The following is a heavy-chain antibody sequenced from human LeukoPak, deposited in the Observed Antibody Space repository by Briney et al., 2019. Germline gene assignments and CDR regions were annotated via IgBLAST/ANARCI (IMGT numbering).Heavy chain of an antibody. Sequence: GGSLRLSCAASGFTFSSYAMHWVRQAPGKGLEWVAIIWSDGNNKYYADSVEGRFTISRDTSKNTLFLQMNSLRAEDTAVYYCARESGFGALFPHCMDVWGQGTTVTVSS. CDR2: IWSDGNNK. V-gene: IGHV3-33*01. CDR1: GFTFSSYA. CDR3: ARESGFGALFPHCMDV. D-gene: IGHD3-10*01. J-gene: IGHJ6*02.